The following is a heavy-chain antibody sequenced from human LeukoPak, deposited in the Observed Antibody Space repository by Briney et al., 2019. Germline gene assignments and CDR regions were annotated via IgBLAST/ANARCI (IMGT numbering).Heavy chain of an antibody. CDR1: GYTFSSYG. D-gene: IGHD5-24*01. CDR3: ARESVEMATLPGFDY. V-gene: IGHV1-18*01. CDR2: ISAYNGNT. J-gene: IGHJ4*02. Sequence: ASVKVSCKASGYTFSSYGISWVRQAPGQGLEWMGWISAYNGNTNYAQKLQGRVTMTTDTSTSTAYMELRSLRSDDTAVYYGARESVEMATLPGFDYWGQGTLVTVSS.